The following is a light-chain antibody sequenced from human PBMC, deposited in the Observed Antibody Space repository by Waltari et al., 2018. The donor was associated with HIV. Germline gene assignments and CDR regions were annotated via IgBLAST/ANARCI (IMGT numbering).Light chain of an antibody. CDR1: RSNIGAGYD. Sequence: QSVLTQPPSVSGAPGQRVTLSCTGSRSNIGAGYDVHWYQQLPGTAPKLLIYGNTNRPSGVPDRFSGSKSGTSPSLAITGLQAEDEADYYCQSYDSSLTGSVFGGGTKLTVL. J-gene: IGLJ2*01. CDR3: QSYDSSLTGSV. CDR2: GNT. V-gene: IGLV1-40*01.